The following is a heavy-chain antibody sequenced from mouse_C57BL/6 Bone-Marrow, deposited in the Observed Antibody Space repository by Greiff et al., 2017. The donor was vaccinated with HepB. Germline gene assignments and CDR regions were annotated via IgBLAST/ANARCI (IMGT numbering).Heavy chain of an antibody. D-gene: IGHD5-1*01. J-gene: IGHJ4*01. CDR2: ISDDGSN. CDR3: ADERLYLYAVDY. CDR1: GYSITSGYY. Sequence: ESGPGLVKPSQSLSLTCSVTGYSITSGYYWNWIRQLPGNKQEWMGYISDDGSNNYNTSLKNRISITRDTSKNQFFLKLNSMTTKDTATYSCADERLYLYAVDYWGQGTSVTVSS. V-gene: IGHV3-6*01.